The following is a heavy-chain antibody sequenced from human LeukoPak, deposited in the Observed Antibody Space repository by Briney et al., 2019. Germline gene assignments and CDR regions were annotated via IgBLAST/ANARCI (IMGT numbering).Heavy chain of an antibody. CDR3: ARAVYCSGGGCFWYFDL. V-gene: IGHV3-21*01. D-gene: IGHD2-15*01. CDR1: GISFSNYS. CDR2: ISSSSRFI. J-gene: IGHJ2*01. Sequence: KTGGSLRLSCAASGISFSNYSMNWVRQAPGKGLEWVSLISSSSRFIYYGDSVKGRFTISRDNAKKSLYPQMNSLRAEDTAVYYCARAVYCSGGGCFWYFDLWGRGTLVTVSS.